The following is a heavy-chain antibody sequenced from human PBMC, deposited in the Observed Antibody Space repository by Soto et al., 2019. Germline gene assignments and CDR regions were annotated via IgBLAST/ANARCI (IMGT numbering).Heavy chain of an antibody. CDR3: GGKNYDSSGYFDY. J-gene: IGHJ4*02. V-gene: IGHV4-59*01. CDR1: GGSISSYY. CDR2: MYYSGST. D-gene: IGHD3-22*01. Sequence: SETLSLTCTVSGGSISSYYWSWIRQPPGKGLEWIGYMYYSGSTNYNPSLKSRVTISVDTSKNQFSLKLSSVTAADTAVYYCGGKNYDSSGYFDYWGQGTLVTVSS.